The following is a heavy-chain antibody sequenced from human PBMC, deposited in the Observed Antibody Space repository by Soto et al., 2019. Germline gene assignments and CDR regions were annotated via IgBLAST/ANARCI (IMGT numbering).Heavy chain of an antibody. CDR1: GFTFSSYA. D-gene: IGHD3-3*01. CDR3: AKDKRDDFWSGAYGMDV. CDR2: ISGSGGST. V-gene: IGHV3-23*01. J-gene: IGHJ6*02. Sequence: QPGGFLRFSCAASGFTFSSYAMSWVRQAPGRGLECVSAISGSGGSTYYADSVKGRFTISRDNSKNTLSLQMNSLRAEDTAVYYRAKDKRDDFWSGAYGMDVWGQATTVTVS.